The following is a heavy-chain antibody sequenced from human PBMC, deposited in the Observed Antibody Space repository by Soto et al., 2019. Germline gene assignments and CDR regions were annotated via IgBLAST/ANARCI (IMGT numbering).Heavy chain of an antibody. D-gene: IGHD6-6*01. CDR2: IIPIFGTA. V-gene: IGHV1-69*13. Sequence: ASVKVSCKASGGTFSSYAISWVRQAPGQGLEWMGGIIPIFGTANYAQKFQGRVTITADESTSTAYMELSSLRSEDTAVYYCARGLAARPVPPFAGWGQGTLVTVSS. J-gene: IGHJ4*02. CDR1: GGTFSSYA. CDR3: ARGLAARPVPPFAG.